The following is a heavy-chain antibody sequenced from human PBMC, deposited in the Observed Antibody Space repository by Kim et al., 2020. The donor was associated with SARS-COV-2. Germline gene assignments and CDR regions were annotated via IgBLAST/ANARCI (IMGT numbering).Heavy chain of an antibody. J-gene: IGHJ4*02. D-gene: IGHD1-1*01. Sequence: SETLSLTCTVSGGSISSSSYYWGWIRQPPGKGLEWIGSIYYSGSTYYNPSLKSRVTISVDTSKNQFSLKLSSVTAADTAVYYCARWERKRAGIGYWGQGTLVTVSS. V-gene: IGHV4-39*01. CDR2: IYYSGST. CDR1: GGSISSSSYY. CDR3: ARWERKRAGIGY.